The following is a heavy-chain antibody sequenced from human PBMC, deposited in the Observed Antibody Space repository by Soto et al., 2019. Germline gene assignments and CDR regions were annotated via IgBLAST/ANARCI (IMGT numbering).Heavy chain of an antibody. D-gene: IGHD3-10*01. CDR1: GFIFSNFA. V-gene: IGHV3-23*01. J-gene: IGHJ4*02. CDR2: IRQSGDRA. Sequence: GGSLRLSCAASGFIFSNFAMYWVRRAPGKGLEWVSSIRQSGDRASYADSAKGRFTISRDNSKNTLYLQMNGLRLDDTAVYYCVTAVRTRLDNWGPGTLVTVSS. CDR3: VTAVRTRLDN.